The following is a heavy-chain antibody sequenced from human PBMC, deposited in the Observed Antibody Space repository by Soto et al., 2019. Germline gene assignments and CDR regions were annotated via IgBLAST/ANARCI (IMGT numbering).Heavy chain of an antibody. J-gene: IGHJ3*02. D-gene: IGHD5-12*01. CDR3: ARDQNSGYEYDAFDI. CDR1: GFTFSSYS. Sequence: GGSLRLSCAASGFTFSSYSMNWVRQAPGKGLEWVSYISSSSSTIYYADSVKGRFTISRDNAKNSLYLQMNSLRAEDTAVYYCARDQNSGYEYDAFDIWGQGTMVTVSS. V-gene: IGHV3-48*01. CDR2: ISSSSSTI.